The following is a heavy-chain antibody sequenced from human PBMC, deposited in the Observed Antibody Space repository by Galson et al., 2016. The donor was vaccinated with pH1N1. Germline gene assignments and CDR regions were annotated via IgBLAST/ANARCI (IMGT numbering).Heavy chain of an antibody. CDR1: GFTFSSYA. CDR3: AKDLSSDYGDYGLDY. CDR2: ISGRGEST. J-gene: IGHJ4*02. Sequence: SLRLSCAASGFTFSSYAMSWVRQAPGKGLEWVSAISGRGESTYYSDSVKGHLTISRDNSKNTLYLQMNSLRTEDTAVYYCAKDLSSDYGDYGLDYWGQGAPVTVSS. V-gene: IGHV3-23*01. D-gene: IGHD4-17*01.